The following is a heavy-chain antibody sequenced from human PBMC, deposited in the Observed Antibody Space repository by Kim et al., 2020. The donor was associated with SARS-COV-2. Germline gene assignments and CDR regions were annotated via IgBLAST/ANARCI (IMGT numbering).Heavy chain of an antibody. CDR3: ATEAADY. CDR2: GTKK. Sequence: GTKKFYADAVKGRFTISRDNSKNTLYLQMNSLRGEDTAMYYWATEAADYWGQGTLVIVSS. D-gene: IGHD6-25*01. J-gene: IGHJ4*02. V-gene: IGHV3-30*02.